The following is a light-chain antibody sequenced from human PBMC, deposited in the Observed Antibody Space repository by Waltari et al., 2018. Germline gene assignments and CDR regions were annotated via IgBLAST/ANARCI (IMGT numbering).Light chain of an antibody. CDR2: DAS. V-gene: IGKV3-15*01. J-gene: IGKJ1*01. CDR1: QSVTSN. Sequence: EIVMTQSPATLSGSAGERATLSCRASQSVTSNLAWYQQKLGQAPRLLIYDASTRATGVPARFSGSGSGTEFTLTISSLQSEDFALYYCQQYNNWPWTFGQGTKVEIK. CDR3: QQYNNWPWT.